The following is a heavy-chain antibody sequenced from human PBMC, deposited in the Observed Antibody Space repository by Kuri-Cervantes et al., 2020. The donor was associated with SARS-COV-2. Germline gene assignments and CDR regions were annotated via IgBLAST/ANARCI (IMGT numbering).Heavy chain of an antibody. CDR3: ASGILYRWEGYFDY. D-gene: IGHD2-15*01. CDR2: IYSGGST. Sequence: GESLKISCAASGFTVSSHYMSWVRQAPGKGLEWVSVIYSGGSTYYADSVKGRFTISRDNSKSTLYLQMNSLRAEDTAVYYCASGILYRWEGYFDYWGQGTLVTVSS. J-gene: IGHJ4*02. V-gene: IGHV3-53*01. CDR1: GFTVSSHY.